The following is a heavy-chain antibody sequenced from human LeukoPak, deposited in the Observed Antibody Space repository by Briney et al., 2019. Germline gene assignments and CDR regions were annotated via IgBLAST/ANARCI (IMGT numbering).Heavy chain of an antibody. CDR1: GGSFSGYY. D-gene: IGHD6-13*01. CDR2: INHSGST. J-gene: IGHJ4*02. V-gene: IGHV4-34*01. CDR3: ARGPPRLQLAPRYFDY. Sequence: PSETLSLTCAVYGGSFSGYYWSWIRQPPGKGLEWIGEINHSGSTNYNPSLKSRVTISVDTSKNQFSLKLSSVTAADTAVYYCARGPPRLQLAPRYFDYWGQGTLVTVSS.